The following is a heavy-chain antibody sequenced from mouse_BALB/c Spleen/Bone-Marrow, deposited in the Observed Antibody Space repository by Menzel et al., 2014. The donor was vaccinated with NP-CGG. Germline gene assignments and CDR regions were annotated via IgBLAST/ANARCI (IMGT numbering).Heavy chain of an antibody. CDR1: GYTFXSYN. V-gene: IGHV1-12*01. CDR2: IYPGNGDT. D-gene: IGHD2-14*01. Sequence: QSGAELVKPGASVKMSCKASGYTFXSYNVYWVKQTPGQGLEWIGTIYPGNGDTSYNQKFKGKATLTADKSSSTAYMQLSSLTSEDSAVYYCARDYRYGYYAMDYWGQGTSVTVSS. CDR3: ARDYRYGYYAMDY. J-gene: IGHJ4*01.